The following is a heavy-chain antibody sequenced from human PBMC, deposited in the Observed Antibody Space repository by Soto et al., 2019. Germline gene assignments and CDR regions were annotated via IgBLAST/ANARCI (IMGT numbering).Heavy chain of an antibody. CDR1: GFTFKKSA. D-gene: IGHD3-16*02. CDR2: VSDSASDT. J-gene: IGHJ4*02. CDR3: AKGVVDRGIDS. Sequence: EVQVLESGGGLVQPGGSLRLSCAASGFTFKKSAMTWVRQAPGQGLEYVSSVSDSASDTYYADSVKGRFTISRDNSKNMLYLQMNSLRVEDTAVYYCAKGVVDRGIDSWGQGTVVTVFS. V-gene: IGHV3-23*01.